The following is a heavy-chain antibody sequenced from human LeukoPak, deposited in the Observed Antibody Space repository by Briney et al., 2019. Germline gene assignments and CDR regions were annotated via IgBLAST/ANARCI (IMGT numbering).Heavy chain of an antibody. CDR3: ARDGYYYGSGSYLAPYYFDY. CDR2: IYRGGST. CDR1: GFSVSSNY. D-gene: IGHD3-10*01. J-gene: IGHJ4*02. Sequence: GGSLRLSRAASGFSVSSNYMTWVRQAPGKGLEWVSVIYRGGSTYYADSVKGRFTISRHNSRDTMYLQMNSLRTEDTAVYYCARDGYYYGSGSYLAPYYFDYWGQGTLVTVSS. V-gene: IGHV3-53*04.